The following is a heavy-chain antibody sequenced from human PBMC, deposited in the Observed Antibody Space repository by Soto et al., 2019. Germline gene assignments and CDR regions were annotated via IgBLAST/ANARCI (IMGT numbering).Heavy chain of an antibody. Sequence: SETLSLTCTVSGGSVNSDNFYWSWIRQPPGGGLEWIGYIYYTGSTNYNPSLKSRVTISIDTSRNQFSLKLSSVTAADTAVYYCAREFSNSPEAFDSWGQGSLVTVSS. CDR3: AREFSNSPEAFDS. CDR2: IYYTGST. D-gene: IGHD1-1*01. V-gene: IGHV4-61*01. CDR1: GGSVNSDNFY. J-gene: IGHJ4*02.